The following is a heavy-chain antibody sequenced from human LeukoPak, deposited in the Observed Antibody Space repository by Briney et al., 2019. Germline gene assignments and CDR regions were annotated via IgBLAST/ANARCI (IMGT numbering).Heavy chain of an antibody. D-gene: IGHD3-16*01. J-gene: IGHJ4*02. CDR3: ARGGQYYFDY. CDR1: GGSISTFH. V-gene: IGHV4-4*09. CDR2: IFSSDIT. Sequence: SETLSLTCSVSGGSISTFHWHWIRQPPGKGLEWVGYIFSSDITNYNPSLRSRVTISVDTSKDQFSLKLSSVTAADTAVYYCARGGQYYFDYWGQGSLVTVSS.